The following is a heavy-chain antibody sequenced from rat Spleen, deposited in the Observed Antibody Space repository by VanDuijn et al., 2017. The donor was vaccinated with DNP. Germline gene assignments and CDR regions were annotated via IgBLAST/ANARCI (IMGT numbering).Heavy chain of an antibody. CDR3: ARHRTIMPYYYVMDA. V-gene: IGHV3-1*01. CDR2: ISYSGFT. CDR1: GHSITSSY. J-gene: IGHJ4*01. D-gene: IGHD1-12*01. Sequence: DVQLQESGPGLVKPSQSLSLTCSVTGHSITSSYRWNWIRKFPGNQMEWMGYISYSGFTRYNPSRKSRISITRDTSKNLFFLQLNSLTTEDTATYYCARHRTIMPYYYVMDAWGQGASVTVSS.